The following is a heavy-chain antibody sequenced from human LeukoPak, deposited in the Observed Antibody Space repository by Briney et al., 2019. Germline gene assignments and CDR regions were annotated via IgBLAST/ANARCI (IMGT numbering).Heavy chain of an antibody. CDR2: IYYSGST. J-gene: IGHJ3*02. V-gene: IGHV4-39*01. D-gene: IGHD6-19*01. CDR3: ANLYSSGWSDAFDI. CDR1: GGSNSSSSYY. Sequence: PSETLSLTRTVSGGSNSSSSYYWGWIRQPPGKGLEWIGSIYYSGSTYYNPSLKSRVTISVDTSKNQFSLKLSSVTAADTAVYYCANLYSSGWSDAFDIWGQGTMVTVSS.